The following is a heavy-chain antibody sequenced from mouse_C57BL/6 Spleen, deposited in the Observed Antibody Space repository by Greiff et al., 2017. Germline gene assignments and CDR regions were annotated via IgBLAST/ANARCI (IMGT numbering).Heavy chain of an antibody. CDR1: GYTFTDYN. Sequence: EVQLQQSGPELVKPGASVKMSCKASGYTFTDYNMHWVKQSHGKSLEWIGYINPNNGGTNYNQKFKGKATLTVNKSSSTAYMELRGLTSEDSAVYYCARKALLGYYFDYWGQGTTLTVSS. J-gene: IGHJ2*01. CDR2: INPNNGGT. D-gene: IGHD2-1*01. V-gene: IGHV1-22*01. CDR3: ARKALLGYYFDY.